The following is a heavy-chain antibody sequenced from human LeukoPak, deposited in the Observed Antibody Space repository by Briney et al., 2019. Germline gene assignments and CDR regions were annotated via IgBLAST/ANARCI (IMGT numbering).Heavy chain of an antibody. CDR1: GFTFDDYA. Sequence: GGSLRLSRAAPGFTFDDYAMHWVRQAPGKGLEWVSGITWNSGRIGYADSVKGRFTISRDNAKNSLYLHMNSLRAEDTALYYCAKDGKYSGLLGNWFDPWGQGTLVTVSS. V-gene: IGHV3-9*01. CDR2: ITWNSGRI. D-gene: IGHD5-12*01. CDR3: AKDGKYSGLLGNWFDP. J-gene: IGHJ5*02.